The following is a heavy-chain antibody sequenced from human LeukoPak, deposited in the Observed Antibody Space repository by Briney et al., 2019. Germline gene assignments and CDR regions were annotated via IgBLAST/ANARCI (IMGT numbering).Heavy chain of an antibody. J-gene: IGHJ6*02. CDR2: IIPIFGTA. V-gene: IGHV1-69*13. Sequence: EASVTVSCKASGGTFSSYAISWVRQAPGQGLEWMGGIIPIFGTANYAQKFQGRVTITADESTSTAYMELSSLRSEDTAVYYCARGCKQLAPYYYYGMDVWGQGTTVTVSS. CDR1: GGTFSSYA. D-gene: IGHD6-13*01. CDR3: ARGCKQLAPYYYYGMDV.